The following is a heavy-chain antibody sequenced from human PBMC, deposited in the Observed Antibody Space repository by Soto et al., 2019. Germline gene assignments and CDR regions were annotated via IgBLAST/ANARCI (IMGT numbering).Heavy chain of an antibody. CDR1: GGTFSSYT. CDR2: IIPILGIA. J-gene: IGHJ4*02. V-gene: IGHV1-69*02. D-gene: IGHD2-15*01. CDR3: AGYCSGGSCYYYFDY. Sequence: QVQLVQSGAEVKKPGSSVKVSCKASGGTFSSYTISWVRQAPGQGLEWMGRIIPILGIANYAQKFQGRVTITADKSTRTAYMELSSLRSEDTAVYYCAGYCSGGSCYYYFDYWGQGTLVTVSS.